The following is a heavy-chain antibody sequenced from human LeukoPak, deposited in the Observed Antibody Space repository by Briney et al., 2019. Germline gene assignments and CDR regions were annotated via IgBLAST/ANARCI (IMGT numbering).Heavy chain of an antibody. CDR2: ISAYNGNT. CDR3: ARAYSSSWVYYYYGMDV. Sequence: ASVKVSCKASGYTFTSYGISWVRQAPGQGLEWMGWISAYNGNTNYAQKLQGRVTMTTDTSTSTAYMELRSLRSDDTAVYYCARAYSSSWVYYYYGMDVWGQGTTVTVSS. D-gene: IGHD6-13*01. V-gene: IGHV1-18*01. J-gene: IGHJ6*02. CDR1: GYTFTSYG.